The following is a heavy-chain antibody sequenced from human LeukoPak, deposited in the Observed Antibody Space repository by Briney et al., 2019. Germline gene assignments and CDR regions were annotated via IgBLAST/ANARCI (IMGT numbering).Heavy chain of an antibody. CDR3: AKARGFAESDY. D-gene: IGHD3-10*01. CDR1: GFTFSGHG. Sequence: GGSLRLSCAASGFTFSGHGMRWVRQAPGKGLEWVAAVSGSGDTTYYADSVKGRFTISRDNSKNTLYLQMNSLRAEDTALYFCAKARGFAESDYWGQGTLVTVSS. V-gene: IGHV3-23*01. J-gene: IGHJ4*02. CDR2: VSGSGDTT.